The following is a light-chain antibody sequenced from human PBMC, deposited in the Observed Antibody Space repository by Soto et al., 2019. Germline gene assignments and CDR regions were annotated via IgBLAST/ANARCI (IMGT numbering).Light chain of an antibody. CDR3: QQYNSYSWT. J-gene: IGKJ1*01. Sequence: AIQLTQSPSSLSASVGDRVTITCRASQGIKNNLSWYQQKPGQAPRVLIYAASSLPSGVPSRFSGSGSGTEFILTISSLQPEDFATYYCQQYNSYSWTFGQGTKVDI. V-gene: IGKV1-6*02. CDR1: QGIKNN. CDR2: AAS.